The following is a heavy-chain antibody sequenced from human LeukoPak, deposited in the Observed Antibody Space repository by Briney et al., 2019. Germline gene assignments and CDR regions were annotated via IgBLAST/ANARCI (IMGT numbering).Heavy chain of an antibody. CDR2: IYPGDSDT. V-gene: IGHV5-51*01. CDR1: GSRFTNYW. J-gene: IGHJ3*02. CDR3: ARLGPYYYDSSGYYHHDAFDI. Sequence: GGSLQISCQGSGSRFTNYWIGGVRQLPGKGLECMGIIYPGDSDTRYSPSFQGQVTISADKSISTAYLQWSSLKASDTAMYYCARLGPYYYDSSGYYHHDAFDIWGQGTMVTVSS. D-gene: IGHD3-22*01.